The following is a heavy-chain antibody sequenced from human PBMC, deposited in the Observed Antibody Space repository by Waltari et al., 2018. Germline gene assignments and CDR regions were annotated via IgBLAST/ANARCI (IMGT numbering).Heavy chain of an antibody. Sequence: EVQLVESGGAVVQPGGSLRLSCAASGFTFDNYIMHWVRQAPGKGLEWVSLISWDGGDTIYADSVKGRFTISRDNNKKSLYLQMNSLRTEDTAVYYCAKNLRGPEDYWGQGTLVIVSS. CDR2: ISWDGGDT. CDR3: AKNLRGPEDY. J-gene: IGHJ4*02. V-gene: IGHV3-43*01. CDR1: GFTFDNYI.